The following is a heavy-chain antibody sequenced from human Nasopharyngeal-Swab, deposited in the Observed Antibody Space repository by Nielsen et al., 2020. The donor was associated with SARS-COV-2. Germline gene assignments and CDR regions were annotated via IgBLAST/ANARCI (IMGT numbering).Heavy chain of an antibody. CDR1: GGSISSGSYF. J-gene: IGHJ4*02. CDR2: VYYSGST. V-gene: IGHV4-39*01. D-gene: IGHD1-26*01. Sequence: SETLSLTCTVSGGSISSGSYFWGWIRQPPGKGLEWIGTVYYSGSTYYNPSLKSRVTISVDTSKNQFSLKLNSVTATDTAVYYCARGYGSFPYYFDHWGQGTLVTVSS. CDR3: ARGYGSFPYYFDH.